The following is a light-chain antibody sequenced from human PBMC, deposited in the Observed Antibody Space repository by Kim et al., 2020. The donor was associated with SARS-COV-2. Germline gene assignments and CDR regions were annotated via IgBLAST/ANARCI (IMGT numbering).Light chain of an antibody. CDR2: DVS. Sequence: QSALTQPASVSGSPGQSITISCTGTSSDVGGYNYVSWYQQHPGKAPKLMIYDVSKRPSGVSNRFSGSKSGNTASLTISGLQAEDEADYYCSSYTSSSTYVFGTETKAPS. CDR3: SSYTSSSTYV. CDR1: SSDVGGYNY. V-gene: IGLV2-14*01. J-gene: IGLJ1*01.